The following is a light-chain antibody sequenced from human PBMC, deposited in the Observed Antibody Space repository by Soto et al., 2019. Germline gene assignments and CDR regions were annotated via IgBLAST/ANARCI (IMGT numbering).Light chain of an antibody. CDR3: QHYNKWLWT. CDR1: QSISSN. V-gene: IGKV3-15*01. CDR2: GAS. J-gene: IGKJ1*01. Sequence: EIEMTQSPATLSVSPGEGVTLSCRASQSISSNLAWYQQKPGQAPRLLIYGASTRATGIPARFSGSGSGTEYTLTISSLQSEDFAVYYCQHYNKWLWTFGQGTRVEIK.